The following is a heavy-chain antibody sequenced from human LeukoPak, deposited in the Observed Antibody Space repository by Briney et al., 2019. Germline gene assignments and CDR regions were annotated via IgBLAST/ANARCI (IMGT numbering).Heavy chain of an antibody. D-gene: IGHD1-1*01. CDR2: INHSGST. CDR1: GGSFSGYY. J-gene: IGHJ4*02. Sequence: SETLSLTCAVYGGSFSGYYWSWIRQPPGKGLEWIGEINHSGSTNYNPSLKSRVTISVDTSKNQFSLKLSSVTAADTAVYYWARVPHRKGTAYDYWGQGTLVTVSS. CDR3: ARVPHRKGTAYDY. V-gene: IGHV4-34*01.